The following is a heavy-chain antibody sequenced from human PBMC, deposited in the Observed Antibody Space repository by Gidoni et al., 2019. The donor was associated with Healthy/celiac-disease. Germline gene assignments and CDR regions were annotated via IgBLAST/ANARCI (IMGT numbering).Heavy chain of an antibody. CDR3: AGGGSFFYYYYYMDV. CDR1: GFPFSSYS. CDR2: ISSSSSYI. V-gene: IGHV3-21*01. D-gene: IGHD2-15*01. J-gene: IGHJ6*03. Sequence: EVQLVESGEGLVKPGGSLRLSCAASGFPFSSYSLNWVRQAPGKGLEWVSSISSSSSYIYYADSVKGRFTISRDNAKNSLYLQMNSLRAEDTAVYYCAGGGSFFYYYYYMDVWGKGTTVTVSS.